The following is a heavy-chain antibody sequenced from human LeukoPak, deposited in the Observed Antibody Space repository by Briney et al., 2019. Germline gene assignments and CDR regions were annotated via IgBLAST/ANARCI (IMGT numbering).Heavy chain of an antibody. CDR3: AKGRYSSGWDYFDY. J-gene: IGHJ4*02. Sequence: SETLSLTCAVYGGSFSGYYWSWIRQPPGKGLEWIGEINHSGSTNYNPSLKSRVTISVDTSKSQFSLKLSSVTAADTAMYYCAKGRYSSGWDYFDYWGQGTLVTVSS. V-gene: IGHV4-34*01. CDR1: GGSFSGYY. CDR2: INHSGST. D-gene: IGHD6-19*01.